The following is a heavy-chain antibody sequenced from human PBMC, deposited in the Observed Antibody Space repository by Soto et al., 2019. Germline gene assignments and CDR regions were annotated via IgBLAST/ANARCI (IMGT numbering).Heavy chain of an antibody. Sequence: NPSETLSLTCGVYGESFSGYSWNWIRQPPGKGLEWIDKINYSGSTYYNPSLKSRVTISVDTSKNQFSLKLSSVTAADTAVYYCARRRLGAMATTYYFDYWGQGTLVTVSS. V-gene: IGHV4-34*01. D-gene: IGHD5-12*01. CDR3: ARRRLGAMATTYYFDY. J-gene: IGHJ4*02. CDR2: INYSGST. CDR1: GESFSGYS.